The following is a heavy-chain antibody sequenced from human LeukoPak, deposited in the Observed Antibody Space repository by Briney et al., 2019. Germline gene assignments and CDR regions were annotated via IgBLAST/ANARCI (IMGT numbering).Heavy chain of an antibody. CDR3: ARDLSGYLDY. V-gene: IGHV3-30-3*01. Sequence: GGSLRLSCAASGFTFSSYAMHWVRQAPGKGLEWVAVISYDGSNKYYADSVKGRFTICRDNSKNTLYLQMTSLRAEDTAVYYCARDLSGYLDYWGQGTLVTVSS. J-gene: IGHJ4*02. CDR2: ISYDGSNK. CDR1: GFTFSSYA. D-gene: IGHD2-15*01.